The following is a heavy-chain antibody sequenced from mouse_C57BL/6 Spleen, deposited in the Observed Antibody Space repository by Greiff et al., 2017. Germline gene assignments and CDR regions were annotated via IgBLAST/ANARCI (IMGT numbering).Heavy chain of an antibody. V-gene: IGHV1-55*01. Sequence: QVQLKQPGAELVKPGASVKMSCKASGYTFTSYWITWVKQRPGQGLEWIGDIYPGSGSTNYNEKFKSKATLTVDTSSSTAYMQLSSLTSEDAAVYYCARTLRYSGFAYWGQGTLVTVSA. J-gene: IGHJ3*01. CDR2: IYPGSGST. CDR3: ARTLRYSGFAY. D-gene: IGHD1-1*01. CDR1: GYTFTSYW.